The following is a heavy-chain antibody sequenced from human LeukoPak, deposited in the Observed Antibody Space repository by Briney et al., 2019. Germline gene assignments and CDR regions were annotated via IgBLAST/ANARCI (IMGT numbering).Heavy chain of an antibody. CDR2: ISNGGDST. J-gene: IGHJ6*03. D-gene: IGHD2-15*01. V-gene: IGHV3-23*01. Sequence: PGGSLRLSCAASGVTFSSYAMSWVRQTPGKGLEWVSAISNGGDSTYNADSVKGRFTISRDNSKNTLYLQMNSLRAEDTAVYYCARAGYCSGGSCMGGYMDVWGKGTTVTVSS. CDR1: GVTFSSYA. CDR3: ARAGYCSGGSCMGGYMDV.